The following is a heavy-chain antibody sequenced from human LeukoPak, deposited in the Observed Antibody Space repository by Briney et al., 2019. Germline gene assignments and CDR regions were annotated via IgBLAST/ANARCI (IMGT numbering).Heavy chain of an antibody. CDR3: ARGLQLWYPGDAFDI. V-gene: IGHV3-13*04. CDR2: IGTAGDT. D-gene: IGHD5-18*01. Sequence: GGSLRPSCAASGFTFSNYDMHWVHQVTGKGLEWLSAIGTAGDTYYPGSVKGRFTISRENAKNSLYLHMNSLRAEDTAVYYCARGLQLWYPGDAFDIWGQGTMVTVSS. J-gene: IGHJ3*02. CDR1: GFTFSNYD.